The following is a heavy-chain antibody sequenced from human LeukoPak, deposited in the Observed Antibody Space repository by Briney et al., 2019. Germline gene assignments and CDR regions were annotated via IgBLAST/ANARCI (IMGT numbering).Heavy chain of an antibody. CDR3: ARDPPGLPTDY. Sequence: SETLSLTCAVYGGSFSGYYWSWIRQPPGKGLEWIGEINHSGSTNYNPSLKSRVTISVDTSKNQFSLKLSSVTAADTAVYYCARDPPGLPTDYWGQGTLVTVSS. V-gene: IGHV4-34*01. D-gene: IGHD3-16*01. CDR1: GGSFSGYY. CDR2: INHSGST. J-gene: IGHJ4*02.